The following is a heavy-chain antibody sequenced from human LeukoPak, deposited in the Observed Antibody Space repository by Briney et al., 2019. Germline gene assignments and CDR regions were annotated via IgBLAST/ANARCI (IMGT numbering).Heavy chain of an antibody. CDR3: ARDLRSDSSGWYRWFDP. J-gene: IGHJ5*02. CDR2: ISSSSSYI. D-gene: IGHD6-19*01. CDR1: GFTFSSYS. V-gene: IGHV3-21*01. Sequence: GGSLRLSCAASGFTFSSYSMNWVRQAPGKGLEWVSSISSSSSYIYYADSVKGRFTISRDNAKNSLYLQMNSLRAEDTAVYYCARDLRSDSSGWYRWFDPWGQGTLVTVSS.